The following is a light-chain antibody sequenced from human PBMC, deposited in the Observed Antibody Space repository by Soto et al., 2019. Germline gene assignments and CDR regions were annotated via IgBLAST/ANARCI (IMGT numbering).Light chain of an antibody. CDR3: QQYNNWPALT. J-gene: IGKJ4*01. CDR1: QSVSSN. V-gene: IGKV3-15*01. Sequence: EIVMTQSPATLSVSPGERATLSCRASQSVSSNLAWYQQKPGQAPRLLIYCASTRATGIRARFSGSGSGTEFTLTIRSLQSEDFAVYYCQQYNNWPALTFGGGTKVEIK. CDR2: CAS.